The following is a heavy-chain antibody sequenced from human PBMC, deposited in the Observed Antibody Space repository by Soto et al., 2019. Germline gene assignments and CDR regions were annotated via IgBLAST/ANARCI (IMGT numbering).Heavy chain of an antibody. D-gene: IGHD5-18*01. CDR1: GFTFSSYA. V-gene: IGHV3-23*01. CDR2: ISGSGGST. CDR3: ANQRGYSYGRFDY. J-gene: IGHJ4*02. Sequence: EVQLLESGGGLVQPGGSLRLSCAASGFTFSSYAMSWVRQAPGKGLEWVSAISGSGGSTYYADSVKGRFTISRDNSKNTLYLQMNSLRAEDTAVYYFANQRGYSYGRFDYWGQGTLVTVSS.